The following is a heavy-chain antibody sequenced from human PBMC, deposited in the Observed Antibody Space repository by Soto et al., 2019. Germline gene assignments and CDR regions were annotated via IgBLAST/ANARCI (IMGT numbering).Heavy chain of an antibody. V-gene: IGHV3-23*01. CDR3: ASGGLHGYTNGGLRYFHS. D-gene: IGHD5-18*01. CDR2: ISGSDGGA. Sequence: VHLLESGGGLVQPGGSLRLSCAASELSSSNHAMTWVRQAPGKGLEWVSGISGSDGGAYYADSVKGRFTISRDNSRSTLYLQMNSLRVEDTAVYYCASGGLHGYTNGGLRYFHSWGQGTLVTVSS. J-gene: IGHJ4*02. CDR1: ELSSSNHA.